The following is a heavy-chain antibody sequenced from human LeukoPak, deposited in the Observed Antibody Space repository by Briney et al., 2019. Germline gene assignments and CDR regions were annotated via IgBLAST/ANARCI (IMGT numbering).Heavy chain of an antibody. CDR2: ISAYNGNT. V-gene: IGHV1-18*01. CDR3: ARDDPIAVAGLIDY. CDR1: GYTFTSYG. D-gene: IGHD6-19*01. J-gene: IGHJ4*02. Sequence: GASVKVSCKASGYTFTSYGISWVRQAPGQGLEWMGWISAYNGNTNYAQKLQGRVTMTTDTSTSTAYMELRSLRSDDTAVYYCARDDPIAVAGLIDYWGQGTLVTVSS.